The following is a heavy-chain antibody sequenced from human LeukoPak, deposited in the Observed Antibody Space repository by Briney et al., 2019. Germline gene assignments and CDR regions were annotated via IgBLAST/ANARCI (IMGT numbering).Heavy chain of an antibody. Sequence: PGGSLRLSCAASGFTFSSYAMSWVRQAPGKGLEWVSSISSSSSYIYYADSVKGRFTISRDNAKNSLYLQMNSLRAEDTAVYYCARVAIGDAFDIWGQGTMVTVSS. CDR3: ARVAIGDAFDI. V-gene: IGHV3-21*01. CDR1: GFTFSSYA. J-gene: IGHJ3*02. D-gene: IGHD2-21*01. CDR2: ISSSSSYI.